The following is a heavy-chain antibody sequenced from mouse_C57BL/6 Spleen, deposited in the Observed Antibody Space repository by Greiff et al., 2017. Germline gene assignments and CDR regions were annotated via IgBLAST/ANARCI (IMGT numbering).Heavy chain of an antibody. V-gene: IGHV1-52*01. CDR3: ARAYAKGFAY. J-gene: IGHJ3*01. CDR1: GYTFTSYW. D-gene: IGHD1-1*01. Sequence: QVQLQQPGAELVRPGSSVKLSCKASGYTFTSYWLHWVKQRPIQGLEWIGNIDPSDSETHYNQKFKDKATLTVDKSSSTAYMQLSSLTSEDSAVYYCARAYAKGFAYWGQGTLVTVSA. CDR2: IDPSDSET.